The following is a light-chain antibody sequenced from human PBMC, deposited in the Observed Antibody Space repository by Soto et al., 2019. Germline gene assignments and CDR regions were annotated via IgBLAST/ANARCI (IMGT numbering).Light chain of an antibody. CDR1: ISAVGGHNY. CDR2: EVS. J-gene: IGLJ1*01. V-gene: IGLV2-14*01. CDR3: SSFSSTSTLYV. Sequence: QSALTQPASVSGSPGQWIPISCPGTISAVGGHNYVSWYQHHPGKAPKLMIYEVSNRPSGVSNRFSGSKSGNTASLTISGLQAEDEADYHCSSFSSTSTLYVFGTGTKVTVL.